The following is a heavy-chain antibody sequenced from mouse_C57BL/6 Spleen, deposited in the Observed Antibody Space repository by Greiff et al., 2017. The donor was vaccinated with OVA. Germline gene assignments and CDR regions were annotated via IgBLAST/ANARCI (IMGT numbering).Heavy chain of an antibody. CDR1: GYSITSGYY. Sequence: ESGPGLVKPSQSLSLTCSVTGYSITSGYYWNWIRQFPGNKLEWMGYISYDGSNNYNPSLKNRISITRDTSKNQSFLKLNSVTTEDTATYYCARGRADYFDYWGQGTTLTVSS. CDR3: ARGRADYFDY. V-gene: IGHV3-6*01. CDR2: ISYDGSN. D-gene: IGHD3-3*01. J-gene: IGHJ2*01.